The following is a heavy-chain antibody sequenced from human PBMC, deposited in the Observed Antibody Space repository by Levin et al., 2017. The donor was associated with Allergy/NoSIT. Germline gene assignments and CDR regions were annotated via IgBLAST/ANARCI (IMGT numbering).Heavy chain of an antibody. CDR2: IDDSGGNT. Sequence: SCAASGFPFSSFAMSWVRQAPGKGLEWVSSIDDSGGNTYYAASVEGRFTISRDNSKNTLYLQMNGLGAEDAAVYYCVKDAFGAGAHFDYWGQGTLVTVSS. D-gene: IGHD1-26*01. V-gene: IGHV3-23*01. CDR3: VKDAFGAGAHFDY. J-gene: IGHJ4*02. CDR1: GFPFSSFA.